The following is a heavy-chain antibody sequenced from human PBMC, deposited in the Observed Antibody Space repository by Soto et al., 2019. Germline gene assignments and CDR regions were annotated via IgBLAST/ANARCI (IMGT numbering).Heavy chain of an antibody. CDR3: ARGLGLAARDAFDI. Sequence: SETLSLTCAVSGGSISSGGYSWSWIRQPPGKGLEWIGYIYHSGSTYYNPSLKSRVTISVDRSKNQFSLKLSSVTAADTAVYYCARGLGLAARDAFDIWGQGTMVTVSS. CDR2: IYHSGST. V-gene: IGHV4-30-2*01. D-gene: IGHD6-6*01. CDR1: GGSISSGGYS. J-gene: IGHJ3*02.